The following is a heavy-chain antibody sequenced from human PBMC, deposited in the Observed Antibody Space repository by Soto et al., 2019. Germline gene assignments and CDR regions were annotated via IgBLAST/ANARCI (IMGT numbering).Heavy chain of an antibody. CDR3: ARGGIFGVVTLFYYYYYMDV. V-gene: IGHV3-74*01. CDR2: INSDGSST. D-gene: IGHD3-3*02. Sequence: GSLRLSCAASGFTFSSYWMHWVRQAPGKGLVWVSRINSDGSSTSYADSVKGRFTISRDNAKNTLYLQMNSLRAEDTAVYYCARGGIFGVVTLFYYYYYMDVWGKGTTVTVSS. J-gene: IGHJ6*03. CDR1: GFTFSSYW.